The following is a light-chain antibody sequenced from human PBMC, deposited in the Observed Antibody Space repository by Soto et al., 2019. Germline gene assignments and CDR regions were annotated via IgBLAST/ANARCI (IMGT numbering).Light chain of an antibody. J-gene: IGKJ5*01. CDR1: QSVTTR. V-gene: IGKV3-11*01. CDR3: QQRNIWPPVT. Sequence: IVLTQSPGTLSLSPGERVTLSCRASQSVTTRLAWYQHKPGQAPTLLMSGASNRASGVPVRFSGSGSGTDFTLTITRLEPEDFAVYYCQQRNIWPPVTVGQGTRLEIK. CDR2: GAS.